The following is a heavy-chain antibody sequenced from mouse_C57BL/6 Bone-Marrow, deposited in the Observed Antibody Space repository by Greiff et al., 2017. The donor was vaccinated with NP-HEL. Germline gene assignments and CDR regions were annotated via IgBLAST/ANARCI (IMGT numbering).Heavy chain of an antibody. D-gene: IGHD2-1*01. CDR1: GFTFSSYA. CDR2: ISDGGSYT. V-gene: IGHV5-4*01. CDR3: ARDKGKRSYFDY. J-gene: IGHJ2*01. Sequence: EVKLVESGGGLVKPGGSLKLSCAASGFTFSSYAMSWVRQTPEKRLEWVATISDGGSYTYYPANVQGRFTISRDNAKNNLYLQMSHLKSEDTAMYYCARDKGKRSYFDYWGQGTTLTVSS.